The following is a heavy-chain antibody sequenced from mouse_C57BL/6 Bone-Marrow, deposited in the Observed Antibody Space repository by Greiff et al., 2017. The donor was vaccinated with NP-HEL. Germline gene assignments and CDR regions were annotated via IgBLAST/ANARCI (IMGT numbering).Heavy chain of an antibody. CDR1: GYTFTSYW. V-gene: IGHV1-69*01. D-gene: IGHD4-1*01. Sequence: QVQLQQPGAELVTPGASVKLSCKASGYTFTSYWMHWVKQRPGQGLEWIGEIDPSDSYTNYTQKFKGKSTLTVDKASSPAYMQLSSLTSEDSAVYYCARETGPYAMDYWGQGTSVTVSS. J-gene: IGHJ4*01. CDR3: ARETGPYAMDY. CDR2: IDPSDSYT.